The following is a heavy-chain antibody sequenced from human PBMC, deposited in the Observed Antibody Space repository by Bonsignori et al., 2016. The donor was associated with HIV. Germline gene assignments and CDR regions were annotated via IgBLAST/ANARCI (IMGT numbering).Heavy chain of an antibody. CDR2: INHGGST. Sequence: WIRQPPGKGLEWIGEINHGGSTNYNPSLKSRVTISVDTSRNQFSLKLGSVTAADTAVYYCARGRKATVVRGARTLFDDWGQGTLVTVSS. CDR3: ARGRKATVVRGARTLFDD. D-gene: IGHD3-10*01. V-gene: IGHV4-34*01. J-gene: IGHJ4*02.